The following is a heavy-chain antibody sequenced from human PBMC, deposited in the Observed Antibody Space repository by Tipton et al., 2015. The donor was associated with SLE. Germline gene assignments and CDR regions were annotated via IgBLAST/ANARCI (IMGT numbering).Heavy chain of an antibody. Sequence: GSLRLSCAVSGFTLTTYSVNWVRQAPGKGLEWVSYMSSSSSTIHYADSVKGRFTISRDSAKNSLYLQMNSLRAEDTAVYFCARGSTLWFGEFGYDAFDIWGQGTMVTVSS. D-gene: IGHD3-10*01. J-gene: IGHJ3*02. CDR3: ARGSTLWFGEFGYDAFDI. CDR1: GFTLTTYS. V-gene: IGHV3-48*01. CDR2: MSSSSSTI.